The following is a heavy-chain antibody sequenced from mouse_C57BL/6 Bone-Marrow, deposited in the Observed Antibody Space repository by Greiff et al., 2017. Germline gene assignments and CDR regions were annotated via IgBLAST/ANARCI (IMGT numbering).Heavy chain of an antibody. CDR2: ISSGSSTI. D-gene: IGHD2-5*01. V-gene: IGHV5-17*01. J-gene: IGHJ2*01. Sequence: EVQLVESGGGLVKPGGSLKLSCAASGFTFSDYGMHWVRQAPEKGLEWVAYISSGSSTIYYADTVKGRYTSSRDNAKNTLFLQMTSLRSEDTAMYYCARRNYSNYLLFDYWGQGTTLTVSS. CDR1: GFTFSDYG. CDR3: ARRNYSNYLLFDY.